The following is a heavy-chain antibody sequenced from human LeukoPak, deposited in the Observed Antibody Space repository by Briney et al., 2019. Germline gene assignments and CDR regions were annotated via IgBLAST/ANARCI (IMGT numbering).Heavy chain of an antibody. V-gene: IGHV3-11*05. J-gene: IGHJ5*02. Sequence: GGSLRLSCAASGFTFSDYYMSWIRQAPGKGLEWVSYISSSSSYINYADSVKGRFTISRDNSKNTLYLQMNSLRAEDTAVYYCAKGEIRFDPWGQGTLVTVSS. CDR3: AKGEIRFDP. CDR1: GFTFSDYY. CDR2: ISSSSSYI.